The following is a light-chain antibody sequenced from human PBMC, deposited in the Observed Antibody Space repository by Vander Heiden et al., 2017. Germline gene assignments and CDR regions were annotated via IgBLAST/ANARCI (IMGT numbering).Light chain of an antibody. V-gene: IGLV1-44*01. CDR3: AAWDDSLNGVV. Sequence: QSVLPQPPSASGTPGQRVTIFCSGGSSNIGSNAVNWYQQLPETAPKLLIYYNIQRPSGVPDRFSGSKSGTSASLAISGLQSEDEATYYCAAWDDSLNGVVFGGGTKVTVL. J-gene: IGLJ2*01. CDR1: SSNIGSNA. CDR2: YNI.